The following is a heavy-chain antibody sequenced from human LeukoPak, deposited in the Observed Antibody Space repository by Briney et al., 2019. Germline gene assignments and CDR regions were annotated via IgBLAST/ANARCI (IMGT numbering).Heavy chain of an antibody. CDR1: GFTFDDYA. CDR3: ARDHAYAFDI. CDR2: IGSAI. V-gene: IGHV3-48*01. Sequence: GGSLRLSCAASGFTFDDYAMHWVRQAPGKGLEWISYIGSAIYYADSVKGRFTISRDNAKNSLFLQMNSLRAEDTAVYYCARDHAYAFDIWGQGTMVTVSS. D-gene: IGHD2-2*01. J-gene: IGHJ3*02.